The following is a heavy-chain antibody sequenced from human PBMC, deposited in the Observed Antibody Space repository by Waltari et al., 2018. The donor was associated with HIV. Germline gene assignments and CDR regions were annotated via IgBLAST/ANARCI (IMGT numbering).Heavy chain of an antibody. J-gene: IGHJ4*02. CDR1: GFSLSTTGVG. V-gene: IGHV2-5*02. D-gene: IGHD3-10*01. Sequence: QITLKESGPTVVKPIQNLTLTCSFSGFSLSTTGVGVGWIRQPPGEAPEWLALIYWDDTKRYNPSLKSRLTIYKNTSKNQVGLILATMEPLDTATYFCTHAYYFPSGSYFAHWGQGILVTVSS. CDR3: THAYYFPSGSYFAH. CDR2: IYWDDTK.